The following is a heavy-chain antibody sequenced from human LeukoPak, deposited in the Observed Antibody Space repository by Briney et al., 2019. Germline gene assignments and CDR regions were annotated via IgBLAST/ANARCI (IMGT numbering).Heavy chain of an antibody. CDR2: ISSGGGTI. J-gene: IGHJ4*02. Sequence: PGGSLRLSCAASGFTFSDHQMNWIRQAPGKGLEWVSIISSGGGTIYYADSVKGRFTMSRDNAKNSLYLQMNSLRAEDTAVYYCARELGYCSSTSCPPLGYWGQGTLVTVSS. D-gene: IGHD2-2*01. V-gene: IGHV3-11*04. CDR1: GFTFSDHQ. CDR3: ARELGYCSSTSCPPLGY.